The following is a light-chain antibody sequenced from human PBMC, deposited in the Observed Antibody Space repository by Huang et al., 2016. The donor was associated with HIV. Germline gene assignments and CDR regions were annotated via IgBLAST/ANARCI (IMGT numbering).Light chain of an antibody. CDR1: QTILHDSDSRNY. CDR3: QQYYSSPFT. V-gene: IGKV4-1*01. Sequence: DIVMTQSPDSLAVSLGERASINCKSSQTILHDSDSRNYLAWYQQKPGQPPKLLIHWASIRKSGVPDRFIGSGSGTDFTLTISSLQAEDGAVYYCQQYYSSPFTFGPGTNVDI. CDR2: WAS. J-gene: IGKJ3*01.